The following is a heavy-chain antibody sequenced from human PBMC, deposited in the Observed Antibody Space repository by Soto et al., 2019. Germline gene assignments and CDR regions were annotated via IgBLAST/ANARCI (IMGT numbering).Heavy chain of an antibody. CDR3: ARTSERDGYNYRYYYYGMDV. V-gene: IGHV1-69*13. CDR1: GGTFSSYA. J-gene: IGHJ6*02. CDR2: IIPIFGTA. D-gene: IGHD5-12*01. Sequence: SVKVSCKASGGTFSSYAISWVRQAPGQGLEWMGGIIPIFGTANYAQKFQGRVTITADESTSTAYMELSSLRSEDTAVYYCARTSERDGYNYRYYYYGMDVWGQGTTVTVSS.